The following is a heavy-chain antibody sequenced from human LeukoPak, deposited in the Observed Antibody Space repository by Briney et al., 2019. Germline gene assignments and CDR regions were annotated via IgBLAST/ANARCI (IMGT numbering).Heavy chain of an antibody. J-gene: IGHJ6*02. D-gene: IGHD3-3*01. CDR2: IYYSGST. Sequence: SETLSLTCTVSGGSISSYYWSWIRQPPGKGLEWIGCIYYSGSTNYNPSLKSRVTISVDTSKNQFSLKLSSVTAADTAVYYCARDSAYYDFWSGYYRRNGMDVWGQGTTVTVSS. CDR3: ARDSAYYDFWSGYYRRNGMDV. CDR1: GGSISSYY. V-gene: IGHV4-59*01.